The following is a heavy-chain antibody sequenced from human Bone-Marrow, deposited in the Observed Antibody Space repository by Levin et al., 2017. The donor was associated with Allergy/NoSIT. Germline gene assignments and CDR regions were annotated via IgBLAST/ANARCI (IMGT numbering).Heavy chain of an antibody. J-gene: IGHJ5*01. Sequence: GGSLRLSCLVSGFTFTNYGMHWVRQAPGKGLEWVAVIWYDGSNTYYGDSVKGRFTISRDDSKNTLYLQMNSLRAEDTAVYYCASAYSYGWFDYWGQGTLVTVSS. D-gene: IGHD3-16*01. CDR3: ASAYSYGWFDY. CDR1: GFTFTNYG. V-gene: IGHV3-33*01. CDR2: IWYDGSNT.